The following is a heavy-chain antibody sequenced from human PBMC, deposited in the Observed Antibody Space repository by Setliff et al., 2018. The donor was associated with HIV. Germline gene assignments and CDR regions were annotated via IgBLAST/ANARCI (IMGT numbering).Heavy chain of an antibody. J-gene: IGHJ4*02. V-gene: IGHV4-31*02. CDR3: ARGTLYYYDTGGYSYLDY. CDR1: GGSISSGGYY. CDR2: IYYSGST. D-gene: IGHD3-22*01. Sequence: SETLSLTCTVSGGSISSGGYYWSWIRQHPGKGLEWIGYIYYSGSTYYNPSLKSRVTISVDTSKNPFSLKLSSVTAADTAVFYCARGTLYYYDTGGYSYLDYWGQGTLVTVSS.